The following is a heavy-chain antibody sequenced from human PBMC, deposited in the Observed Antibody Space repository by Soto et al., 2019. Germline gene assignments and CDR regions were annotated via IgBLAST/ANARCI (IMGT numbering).Heavy chain of an antibody. D-gene: IGHD2-15*01. Sequence: SETLSLTCRVSGYSVTSSAYYWAWLRQPPGKGLEWIGSMFYSGLTYYNPSLKSRVTLSVDTSKNQFSVRLNSVTAADTAVYYCAPLSVSLSGPYGIHVWGQGTTVTVSS. V-gene: IGHV4-39*01. CDR2: MFYSGLT. CDR1: GYSVTSSAYY. J-gene: IGHJ6*02. CDR3: APLSVSLSGPYGIHV.